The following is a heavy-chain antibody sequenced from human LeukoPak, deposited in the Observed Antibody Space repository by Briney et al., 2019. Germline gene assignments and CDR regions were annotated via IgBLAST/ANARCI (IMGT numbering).Heavy chain of an antibody. Sequence: SGGSLRLSCAASGNYWMHWVRQAPGKGLVWVSHVNSDGSRTSHADSVKGRFTISKDNAKNTVYLQMNSLRAEDTAVYYCARVRDGYLDYWGQGTLVTVSS. J-gene: IGHJ4*02. V-gene: IGHV3-74*01. D-gene: IGHD5-24*01. CDR3: ARVRDGYLDY. CDR1: GNYW. CDR2: VNSDGSRT.